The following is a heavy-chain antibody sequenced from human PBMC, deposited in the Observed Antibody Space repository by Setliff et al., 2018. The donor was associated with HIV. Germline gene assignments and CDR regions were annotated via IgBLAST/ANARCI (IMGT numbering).Heavy chain of an antibody. CDR1: GFTFRNFG. V-gene: IGHV3-33*03. CDR3: AKDDGSYWGNYFDS. Sequence: GESLRLSCAASGFTFRNFGMHWVRQAPGKGLEWVAVIWFDGRSKYYADSVKGRFTISRDNSKNTLYLQMNSLRVEDTALYYCAKDDGSYWGNYFDSWGQGTLVTVSS. D-gene: IGHD1-26*01. J-gene: IGHJ4*02. CDR2: IWFDGRSK.